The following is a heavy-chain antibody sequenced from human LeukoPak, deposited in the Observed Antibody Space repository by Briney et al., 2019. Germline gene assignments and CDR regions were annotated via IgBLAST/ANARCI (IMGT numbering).Heavy chain of an antibody. V-gene: IGHV4-59*01. CDR3: ASTVYGSGSYYFDY. Sequence: SETLSLTCTVSGGSISSYYWSWIRQPPGKGLEGIGYIYYSGSTNYNPSLKSRVTISVDTSKNQFSLKLSSVTAADTAVYYCASTVYGSGSYYFDYWGQGTLVTVSS. CDR2: IYYSGST. J-gene: IGHJ4*02. D-gene: IGHD3-10*01. CDR1: GGSISSYY.